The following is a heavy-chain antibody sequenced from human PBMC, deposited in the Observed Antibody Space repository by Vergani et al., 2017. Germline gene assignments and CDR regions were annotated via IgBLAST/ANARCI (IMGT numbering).Heavy chain of an antibody. V-gene: IGHV1-46*03. J-gene: IGHJ4*02. CDR3: ARGYYGICTGYLY. CDR1: GYTFSNYY. D-gene: IGHD3-9*01. CDR2: INPSGGHT. Sequence: QVKVEKSGAEVKKSGASVKVSCKTSGYTFSNYYMHWVRQAPGQELEWMGIINPSGGHTNYAQKFQGRVTMTRDTSTSTVYMELSSLGSEDTAIYYCARGYYGICTGYLYWGQGTLVTVSA.